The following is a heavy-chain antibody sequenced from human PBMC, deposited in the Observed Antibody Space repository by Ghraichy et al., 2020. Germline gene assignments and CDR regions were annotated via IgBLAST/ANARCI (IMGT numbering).Heavy chain of an antibody. CDR3: ARETRQWLPHGTDYFDY. V-gene: IGHV4-39*02. CDR1: GGSISSSSYY. Sequence: SETLSLTCTVSGGSISSSSYYWGWIRPPPGKGLEWYGSFYYSGSTYYNPSLKSRVTISVDTSKNQFSLKLSSVTAADTAVYYCARETRQWLPHGTDYFDYWGQGTLVTVSS. CDR2: FYYSGST. J-gene: IGHJ4*02. D-gene: IGHD6-19*01.